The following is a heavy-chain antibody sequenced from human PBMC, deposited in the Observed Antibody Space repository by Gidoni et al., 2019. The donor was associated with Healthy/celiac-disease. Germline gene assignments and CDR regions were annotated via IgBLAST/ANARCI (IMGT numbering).Heavy chain of an antibody. V-gene: IGHV3-21*01. CDR3: ARVGMLNRRDSQADDY. D-gene: IGHD2-8*01. Sequence: EVQLVESGGGLVKPGGSLRLSCAASGFTFSSYSMNWVRQAPGKGLEWVSSISSSSSYIYYADSVKGRFTISRDNAKNSLYLQMNSLRAEDTAVYYCARVGMLNRRDSQADDYWGQGTLVTVSS. CDR1: GFTFSSYS. CDR2: ISSSSSYI. J-gene: IGHJ4*02.